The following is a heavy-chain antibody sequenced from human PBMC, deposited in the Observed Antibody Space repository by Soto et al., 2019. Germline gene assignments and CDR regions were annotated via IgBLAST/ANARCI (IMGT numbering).Heavy chain of an antibody. V-gene: IGHV4-39*01. Sequence: SETLSLTCTVSGGSISSSRCHWGWIRQPPGKGLEWIASIKYSGTTFYNPSLKSRVTLSVDTSKNQFALKLSPVTAAEAALYFCARHGITRRYYAASDIRGQGTIVTVSS. CDR1: GGSISSSRCH. D-gene: IGHD1-26*01. J-gene: IGHJ3*02. CDR3: ARHGITRRYYAASDI. CDR2: IKYSGTT.